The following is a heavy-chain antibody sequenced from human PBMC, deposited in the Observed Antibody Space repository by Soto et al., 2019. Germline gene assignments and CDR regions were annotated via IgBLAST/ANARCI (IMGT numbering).Heavy chain of an antibody. CDR2: ISAYNGNT. V-gene: IGHV1-18*01. D-gene: IGHD2-2*01. CDR1: GYTFTSYD. J-gene: IGHJ3*02. CDR3: ARALVRYCSSTSCPLAAFDI. Sequence: ASVKVSCKASGYTFTSYDISWVRQAPGQRLEWMGWISAYNGNTNYAQKLQGRVTMTTDTSTSTAYMELRSLRSDDTAVYYCARALVRYCSSTSCPLAAFDIWGQGTMVT.